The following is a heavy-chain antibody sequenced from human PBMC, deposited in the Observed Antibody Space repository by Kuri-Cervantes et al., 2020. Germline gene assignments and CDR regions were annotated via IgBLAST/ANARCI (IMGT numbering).Heavy chain of an antibody. CDR3: ARSLVVPAATVYGDPPWAFDI. CDR1: GFTFSSYA. V-gene: IGHV3-30-3*01. CDR2: ISYDGSNK. D-gene: IGHD2-2*01. Sequence: GGSRRLSCAASGFTFSSYAMHWVRQAPGKGLEWVAVISYDGSNKYYADSVKGRFTISRDNSKNTLCLQMYSLRAEDTAVYYCARSLVVPAATVYGDPPWAFDIWGQGTMVTVSS. J-gene: IGHJ3*02.